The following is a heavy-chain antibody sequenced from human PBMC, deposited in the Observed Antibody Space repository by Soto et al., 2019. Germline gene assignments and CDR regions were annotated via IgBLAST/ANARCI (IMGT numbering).Heavy chain of an antibody. V-gene: IGHV3-23*01. J-gene: IGHJ2*01. CDR1: GFRFRHYA. CDR3: ARERTLSSVPQWYFDL. CDR2: SSSDGGST. Sequence: EERLSESGGGLIQPGGSLRLSCAASGFRFRHYALSWVRQAPGKGLEWVSESSSDGGSTSYPDSVRGRFIISRDRSKETPYLQMNAVRVEDTAVYFCARERTLSSVPQWYFDLWGRGTLVTVSS.